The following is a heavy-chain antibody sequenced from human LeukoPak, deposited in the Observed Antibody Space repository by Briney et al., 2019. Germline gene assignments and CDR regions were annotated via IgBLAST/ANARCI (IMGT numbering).Heavy chain of an antibody. D-gene: IGHD6-13*01. CDR1: GFTFSSYA. V-gene: IGHV3-23*01. J-gene: IGHJ4*02. Sequence: PGGSLRLSCAASGFTFSSYAMSWVRQAPGKGLEWVSAISGSGGSTYYADSVKGRFTISRDNSKNTLYLQMNSLRAEDTAVYYCASGRYSSSWHVKTPGFDYWGQGTLVTVSS. CDR3: ASGRYSSSWHVKTPGFDY. CDR2: ISGSGGST.